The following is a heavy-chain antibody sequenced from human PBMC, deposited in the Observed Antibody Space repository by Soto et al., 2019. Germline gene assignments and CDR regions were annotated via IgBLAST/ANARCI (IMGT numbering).Heavy chain of an antibody. CDR1: GFTFSNYW. CDR2: INIDGSTT. Sequence: EVQLVQSGGGLVQPGGSLRLSCAASGFTFSNYWMHWVRQAPGEGLVWVSRINIDGSTTNYADSVKGRFTVSRDNTKNTLYLLMNSLRDEDTAVYYCARAIRDYWGQGTLVTVSS. J-gene: IGHJ4*02. CDR3: ARAIRDY. V-gene: IGHV3-74*01.